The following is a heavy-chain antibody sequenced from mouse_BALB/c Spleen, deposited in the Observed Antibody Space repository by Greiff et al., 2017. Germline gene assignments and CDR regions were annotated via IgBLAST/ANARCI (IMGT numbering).Heavy chain of an antibody. J-gene: IGHJ4*01. CDR1: GYSITSGYY. V-gene: IGHV3-6*02. CDR2: ISYDGSN. CDR3: AREGGYYYAMDY. Sequence: EVHLVESGPGLVKPSQSLSLTCSVTGYSITSGYYWNWIRQFPGNKLEWMGYISYDGSNNYNPSLKNRISITRDTSKNQFFLKLNSVTTEDTATYYCAREGGYYYAMDYWGQGTSVTVSS.